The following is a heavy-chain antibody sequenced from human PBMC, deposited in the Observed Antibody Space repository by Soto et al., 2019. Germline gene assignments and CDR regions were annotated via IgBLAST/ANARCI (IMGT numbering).Heavy chain of an antibody. CDR3: ARGHIVAVSTEGRYVP. CDR2: MFHSGST. D-gene: IGHD2-2*01. J-gene: IGHJ5*02. CDR1: GYIISSGYY. V-gene: IGHV4-38-2*01. Sequence: PSETRSLTCAASGYIISSGYYWGWIRHPTGKGLVWIGSMFHSGSTHYNPSLKSRVTISVDRSKNHFSLRLSSVTASDTAVYYCARGHIVAVSTEGRYVPWAQVTLVTASS.